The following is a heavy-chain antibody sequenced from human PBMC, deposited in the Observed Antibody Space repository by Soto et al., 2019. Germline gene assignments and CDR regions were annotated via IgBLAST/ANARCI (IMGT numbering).Heavy chain of an antibody. CDR2: ISAYNGNT. CDR3: ARQNAVVSLQNAFDI. CDR1: GYTFTSYG. Sequence: ASVKVSCKASGYTFTSYGISWVRQAPGQGLEWMGWISAYNGNTNYAQKLQGRVTITADESTSTAYMELSSLRSEDTAVYYCARQNAVVSLQNAFDIWGQGTMVTVSS. D-gene: IGHD3-22*01. J-gene: IGHJ3*02. V-gene: IGHV1-18*01.